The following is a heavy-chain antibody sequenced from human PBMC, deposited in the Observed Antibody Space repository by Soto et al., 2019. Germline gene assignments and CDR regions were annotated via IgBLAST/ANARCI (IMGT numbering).Heavy chain of an antibody. D-gene: IGHD4-17*01. J-gene: IGHJ4*02. CDR3: AREVGYGDFSAALLD. Sequence: VQLMQSGAEVKKPGSSVKVSCKASGGTFSSHSINWVRQAPGQGLEWMGGIITLFGTANYAQNFQGRVTITADQSTSTAYMELNSLRSDDTVVYFCAREVGYGDFSAALLDWGQGTLVTVSS. V-gene: IGHV1-69*01. CDR2: IITLFGTA. CDR1: GGTFSSHS.